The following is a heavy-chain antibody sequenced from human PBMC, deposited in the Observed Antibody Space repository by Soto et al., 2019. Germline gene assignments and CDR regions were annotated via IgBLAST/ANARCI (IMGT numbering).Heavy chain of an antibody. CDR1: GYTFTSYY. Sequence: QVQLVQSGAEVKKPGASVKVSCKASGYTFTSYYMHWVRQAPGQGLEWMGIINPSGGSTSYAQKFQGRVTMTRDTSTSTVYMGVSSLRSEDTAVYYCARVGSDHSSGYYRGYYFDYWGQGTLVTVSS. J-gene: IGHJ4*02. CDR3: ARVGSDHSSGYYRGYYFDY. CDR2: INPSGGST. D-gene: IGHD3-22*01. V-gene: IGHV1-46*03.